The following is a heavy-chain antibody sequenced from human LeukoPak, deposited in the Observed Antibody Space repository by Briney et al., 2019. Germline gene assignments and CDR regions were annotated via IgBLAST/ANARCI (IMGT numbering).Heavy chain of an antibody. CDR3: AKDRYSSGWNHLDY. D-gene: IGHD6-19*01. CDR2: ISGSGGST. V-gene: IGHV3-23*01. CDR1: GFTFSSYA. J-gene: IGHJ4*02. Sequence: GGSLRLSCAASGFTFSSYAMSWVRQAPGKGPQWVSTISGSGGSTYYADSVKGRFTISRDNSKNTLYLETNSLRAEDTAVYYCAKDRYSSGWNHLDYWGQGTLVTVSS.